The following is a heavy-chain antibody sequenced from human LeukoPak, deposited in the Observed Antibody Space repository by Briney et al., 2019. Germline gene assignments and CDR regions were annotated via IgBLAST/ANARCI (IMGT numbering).Heavy chain of an antibody. CDR2: IRNKADSYTT. V-gene: IGHV3-72*01. CDR3: ARPPTGTSPCDY. J-gene: IGHJ4*02. CDR1: GFTFSEHH. Sequence: GGSLRLSCAASGFTFSEHHMDWVRQAPGKGLEWVARIRNKADSYTTEYAASVKGRFTISRDDSRNSLYLQMNGLKTEDTAVYYCARPPTGTSPCDYWGPGTLVTVSS. D-gene: IGHD1-7*01.